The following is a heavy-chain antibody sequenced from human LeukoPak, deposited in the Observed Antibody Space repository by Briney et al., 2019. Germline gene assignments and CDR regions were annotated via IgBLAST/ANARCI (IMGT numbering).Heavy chain of an antibody. CDR2: INSDGSTT. CDR3: VGGSYYFDY. Sequence: GGSLRLSSAASGFTFSSYWMHWVRQAPGKGLVWVSRINSDGSTTSYADSVKGRITISRDNAKNTLYLQMNSLRAEDTAVYYCVGGSYYFDYWGQGTLVTVSS. V-gene: IGHV3-74*01. CDR1: GFTFSSYW. J-gene: IGHJ4*02. D-gene: IGHD1-26*01.